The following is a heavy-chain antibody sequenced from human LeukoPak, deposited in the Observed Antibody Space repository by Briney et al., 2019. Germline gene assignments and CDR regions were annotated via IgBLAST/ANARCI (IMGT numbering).Heavy chain of an antibody. V-gene: IGHV4-31*03. CDR3: ARAPSVDWYKFQL. J-gene: IGHJ1*01. CDR2: IYSSGHT. D-gene: IGHD1-14*01. Sequence: SQTLSLTCTVSGGSIISGANYWSWIRQRPGRGLEWIGYIYSSGHTYHNPSLNSRVFLSVDTSKRQLSLKLTSVTAADTAVYYCARAPSVDWYKFQLWGQGTLVTVSS. CDR1: GGSIISGANY.